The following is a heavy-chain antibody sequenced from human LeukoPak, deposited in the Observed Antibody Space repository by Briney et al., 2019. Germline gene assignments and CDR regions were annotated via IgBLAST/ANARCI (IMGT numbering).Heavy chain of an antibody. Sequence: GESLKISCAASGFTFNNYAMSWVRQAPGKGLEWVSTISGSDDNTYYADSVKGRFTISRDISKNTLYLQMNSLRADDTAVYYCANDFDHWGQGTLVTVSS. CDR3: ANDFDH. CDR2: ISGSDDNT. J-gene: IGHJ4*02. CDR1: GFTFNNYA. V-gene: IGHV3-23*01.